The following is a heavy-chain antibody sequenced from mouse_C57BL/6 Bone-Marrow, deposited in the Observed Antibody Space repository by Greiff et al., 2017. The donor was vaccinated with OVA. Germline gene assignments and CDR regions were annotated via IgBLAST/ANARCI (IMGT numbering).Heavy chain of an antibody. D-gene: IGHD2-9*01. J-gene: IGHJ3*01. CDR3: VFSSYGYPWFAS. CDR1: GYTFTGYW. V-gene: IGHV1-9*01. CDR2: SVPGRGSN. Sequence: VQLQQSGAELMKPGASGKLSCKATGYTFTGYWIEWVKQRPGHGLEWIGESVPGRGSNNYKEKFKGKATFNADTSSNTAYMKLSSLTTEVSAIYYCVFSSYGYPWFASWGQGTLVTVSA.